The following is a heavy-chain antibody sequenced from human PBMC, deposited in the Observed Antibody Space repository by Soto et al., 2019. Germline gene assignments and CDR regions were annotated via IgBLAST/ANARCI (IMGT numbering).Heavy chain of an antibody. CDR1: GGSISSGGYS. J-gene: IGHJ5*02. CDR2: IYHSGST. D-gene: IGHD2-2*01. CDR3: ARVPDR. V-gene: IGHV4-30-2*01. Sequence: SEMLSLTCAVSGGSISSGGYSWSWIRQPPGKGLEWIGYIYHSGSTYYNPSLKSRVTISVDRSKNQFSLKLSSVTDADTAVYYRARVPDRWGQGTLVTVSS.